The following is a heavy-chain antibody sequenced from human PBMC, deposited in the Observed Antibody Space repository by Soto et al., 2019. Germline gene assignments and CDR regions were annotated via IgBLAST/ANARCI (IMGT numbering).Heavy chain of an antibody. Sequence: ASVKVSCKASGYTFTSYDINWVRQATGQGLEWMGWMNPNSGNTGYAQKFQGRVTMTRNTSISTAYMELSSLRSEDTAVYYCARGGKYYDILTGYHTYYYYGMDVWGQGTTVTVS. CDR1: GYTFTSYD. V-gene: IGHV1-8*01. D-gene: IGHD3-9*01. CDR3: ARGGKYYDILTGYHTYYYYGMDV. CDR2: MNPNSGNT. J-gene: IGHJ6*02.